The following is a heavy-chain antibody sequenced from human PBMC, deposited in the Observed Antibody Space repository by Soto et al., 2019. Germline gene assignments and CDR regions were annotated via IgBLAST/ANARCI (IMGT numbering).Heavy chain of an antibody. V-gene: IGHV3-33*01. J-gene: IGHJ4*02. CDR1: GFTFSSNG. D-gene: IGHD2-2*01. CDR3: ASSAPSLDY. CDR2: IWYDGRNK. Sequence: QVQLVESGGGVVQPGRSLRLSCAASGFTFSSNGMPWVRQAPGKGLEWVAVIWYDGRNKYYADAVKGRFTISRDNSKNTLYLQMNSLRAEDTAVYYCASSAPSLDYWGQGTLVTVSS.